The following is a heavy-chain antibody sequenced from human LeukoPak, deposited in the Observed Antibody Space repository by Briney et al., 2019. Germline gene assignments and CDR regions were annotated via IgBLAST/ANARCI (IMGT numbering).Heavy chain of an antibody. D-gene: IGHD5-12*01. CDR3: ASSEATTTPPPYGMDV. J-gene: IGHJ6*02. V-gene: IGHV4-31*03. CDR2: IYYSGGT. CDR1: GGSISSGGYY. Sequence: SETLSLTCTASGGSISSGGYYWSWIRQHPVKGLEWIGYIYYSGGTFYNPSLKSRASISVDTSKNQFSLKLSSVTAADTAVYYCASSEATTTPPPYGMDVWGQGTTVTVSS.